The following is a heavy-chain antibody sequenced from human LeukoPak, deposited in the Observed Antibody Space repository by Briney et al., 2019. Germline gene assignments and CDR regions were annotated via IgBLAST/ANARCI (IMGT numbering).Heavy chain of an antibody. CDR2: INRNGGST. CDR1: GFTFDDYG. V-gene: IGHV3-20*04. CDR3: ARGFRNGPFDC. Sequence: GGSLRLSCEASGFTFDDYGMSWVCQPPGKGLEWVSGINRNGGSTDYADSVKGRFTISRDNAKNSHFLQMNSLRVEDTALYYCARGFRNGPFDCWGQGTLVTVSS. D-gene: IGHD2-8*01. J-gene: IGHJ4*02.